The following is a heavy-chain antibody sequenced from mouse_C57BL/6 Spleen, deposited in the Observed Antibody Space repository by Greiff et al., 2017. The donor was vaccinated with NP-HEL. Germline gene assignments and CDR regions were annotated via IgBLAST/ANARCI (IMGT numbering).Heavy chain of an antibody. D-gene: IGHD3-1*01. V-gene: IGHV5-17*01. CDR2: ISSGSSTI. J-gene: IGHJ4*01. CDR3: ARRELGLRAMDY. CDR1: GFTFSDYG. Sequence: EVKVVESGGGLVKPGGSLKLSCAASGFTFSDYGMHWVRQAPEKGLEWVAYISSGSSTIYYADTVKGRFTISRDNAKNTLFLQMTRLRSEDTAMYYCARRELGLRAMDYWGQGTSVTVSS.